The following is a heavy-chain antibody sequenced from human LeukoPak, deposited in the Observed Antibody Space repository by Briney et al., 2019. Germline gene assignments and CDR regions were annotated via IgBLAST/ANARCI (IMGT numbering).Heavy chain of an antibody. CDR1: GGSISSGGYY. CDR2: IYHSGST. V-gene: IGHV4-30-2*01. D-gene: IGHD2-2*01. CDR3: AREDWVVVVPAAISWFDP. Sequence: SETLSLTCTVSGGSISSGGYYWSWIRPPPGKGLEWIGYIYHSGSTYYNPSLKSRVTISVDRSKNQFSLKLSSVTAADTAVYYCAREDWVVVVPAAISWFDPWGQGTLVTVSS. J-gene: IGHJ5*02.